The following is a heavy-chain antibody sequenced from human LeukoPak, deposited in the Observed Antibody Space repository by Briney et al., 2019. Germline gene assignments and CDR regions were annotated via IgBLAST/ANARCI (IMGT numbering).Heavy chain of an antibody. Sequence: GGSLRLSCAASGFTFRKYWLHWVRQAPGRGLVWVSRINPDDESTSYADSVKGRFTISRDNAKSTLYLQMNSLRAEDTAVYYCLTIVETTIDAFDIWGQGTMVTVSS. J-gene: IGHJ3*02. V-gene: IGHV3-74*01. CDR3: LTIVETTIDAFDI. CDR2: INPDDEST. CDR1: GFTFRKYW. D-gene: IGHD1-26*01.